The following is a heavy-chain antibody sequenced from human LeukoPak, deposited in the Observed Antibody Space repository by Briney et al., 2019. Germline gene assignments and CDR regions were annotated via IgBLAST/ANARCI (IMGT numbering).Heavy chain of an antibody. Sequence: GGSLRLSCAASGFTFSSYSMNWVRQAPGKGLEWVGRIKSKTDGGTTDYAAPVKGRFTISRDDSKNTLYLQMNSLKTEDTAVYYCTTERYSSSWYKTGGDYWGQGTLVTVSS. J-gene: IGHJ4*02. CDR1: GFTFSSYS. D-gene: IGHD6-13*01. V-gene: IGHV3-15*01. CDR3: TTERYSSSWYKTGGDY. CDR2: IKSKTDGGTT.